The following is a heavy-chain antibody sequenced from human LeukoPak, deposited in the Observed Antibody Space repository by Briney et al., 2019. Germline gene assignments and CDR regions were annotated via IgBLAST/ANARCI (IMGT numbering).Heavy chain of an antibody. CDR2: ISWNSGSI. D-gene: IGHD1-1*01. CDR1: GFTFDDYA. J-gene: IGHJ6*02. V-gene: IGHV3-9*01. Sequence: GRSLRLSCAASGFTFDDYAMHWVRHAPGKGLEWVSGISWNSGSIGYADSVKGRFTISRDNAKNSLYLQMNSLRAEDTALYYCARVPPLDTQYYYGMDVWGQGATVSVCS. CDR3: ARVPPLDTQYYYGMDV.